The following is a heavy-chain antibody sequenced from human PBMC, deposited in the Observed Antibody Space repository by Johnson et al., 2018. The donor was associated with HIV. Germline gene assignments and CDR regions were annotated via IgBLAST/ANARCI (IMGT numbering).Heavy chain of an antibody. CDR2: ISYDGSNK. CDR1: GFTFSNYA. J-gene: IGHJ3*02. CDR3: ARDQDYDSSGYYYARDAFDI. D-gene: IGHD3-22*01. V-gene: IGHV3-30*04. Sequence: QVQLVESGGGVVQPGRSLRLSCAASGFTFSNYAMYWVRQVPGKGLEWVAVISYDGSNKYYADSVEGRFPISRDNSKNSLYLQMNSLRAEDTAVYYCARDQDYDSSGYYYARDAFDIWGQGTMVTVSS.